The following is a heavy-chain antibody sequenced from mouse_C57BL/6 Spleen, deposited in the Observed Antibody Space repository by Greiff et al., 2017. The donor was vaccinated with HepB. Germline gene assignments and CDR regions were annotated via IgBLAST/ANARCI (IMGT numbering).Heavy chain of an antibody. J-gene: IGHJ1*03. Sequence: QVQLQQSGTELVKPGASVKLSCKASGYTFTSYWMHWVKQRPGQGLEWIGNINPSNGGTNYNEKFKSKATLTVDKSSSTAYMQLSSLTSEDSAVYYCARRATVVAHWDFDVWGTGTTVTVSS. CDR2: INPSNGGT. CDR1: GYTFTSYW. CDR3: ARRATVVAHWDFDV. D-gene: IGHD1-1*01. V-gene: IGHV1-53*01.